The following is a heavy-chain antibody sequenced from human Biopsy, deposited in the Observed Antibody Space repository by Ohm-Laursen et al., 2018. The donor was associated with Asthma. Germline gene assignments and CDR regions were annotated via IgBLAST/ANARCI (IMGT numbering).Heavy chain of an antibody. V-gene: IGHV4-34*01. Sequence: GTLSLTCAVYGGSFSSNYWSWIRQTPGKGLEGLGDTHHRGYTHYNPSLTSRITLSLEPSKNQFSLRLNSVTAADTAVYYCARGSSSRLSQWELLVSGGKRAHSYYGMDVWGQGTTVTVSS. CDR2: THHRGYT. CDR1: GGSFSSNY. J-gene: IGHJ6*02. D-gene: IGHD1-26*01. CDR3: ARGSSSRLSQWELLVSGGKRAHSYYGMDV.